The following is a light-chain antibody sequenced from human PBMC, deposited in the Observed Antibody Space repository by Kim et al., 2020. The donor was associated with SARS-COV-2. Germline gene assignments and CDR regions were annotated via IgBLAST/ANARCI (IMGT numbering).Light chain of an antibody. CDR2: CRY. CDR1: SLRNYY. V-gene: IGLV3-19*01. Sequence: SSELTQDPAVSVALGQTVRITCQGDSLRNYYASWYQQKPRQAPVVVIYCRYDRPSGIPYRFSGSNSGNTASLTITGAQAEDEANYYCNSRASSGNHLVFGGGTQRTVL. CDR3: NSRASSGNHLV. J-gene: IGLJ3*02.